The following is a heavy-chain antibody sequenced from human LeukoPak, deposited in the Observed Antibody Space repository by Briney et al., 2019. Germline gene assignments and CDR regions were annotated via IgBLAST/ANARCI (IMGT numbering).Heavy chain of an antibody. CDR2: INHSGST. CDR3: ARAGWGLYY. J-gene: IGHJ4*02. D-gene: IGHD6-19*01. Sequence: PSETLSLTCAVYGGSFSGYYWSWIRQPPGKGLEWIGEINHSGSTNYNPSLKSRVTISVDTSKNQFSLKLSSVTAADTAVYYCARAGWGLYYWGQGTLVTVSS. V-gene: IGHV4-34*01. CDR1: GGSFSGYY.